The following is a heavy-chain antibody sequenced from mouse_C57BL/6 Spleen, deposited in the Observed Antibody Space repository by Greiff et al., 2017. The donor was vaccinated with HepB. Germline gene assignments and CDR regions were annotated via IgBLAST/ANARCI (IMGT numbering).Heavy chain of an antibody. Sequence: VQLQQSGPELVKPGASVKISCKASGYTFTDYYMNWVKQSHGKSLEWIGDINPNNGGTSYNQKFKGKATLTVDKSSSTAYMELRSLTSEDSAVYYCARIRLGYYAMDYWGQGTSVTVSS. CDR2: INPNNGGT. D-gene: IGHD1-2*01. CDR3: ARIRLGYYAMDY. V-gene: IGHV1-26*01. J-gene: IGHJ4*01. CDR1: GYTFTDYY.